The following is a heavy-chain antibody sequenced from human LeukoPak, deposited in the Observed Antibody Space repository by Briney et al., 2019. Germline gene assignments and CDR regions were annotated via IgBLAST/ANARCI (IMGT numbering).Heavy chain of an antibody. CDR2: INPSGGST. CDR3: ARGYCSSTSCYAGDWFDP. CDR1: GYTFTSYY. V-gene: IGHV1-46*01. Sequence: GASVKVSCKASGYTFTSYYMHWVRQAPGQGLEWMGIINPSGGSTSYAQKLQGRVTMTTDTSTSTAYMELRSLRSDDTAVYYCARGYCSSTSCYAGDWFDPWGQGTLVTVSP. J-gene: IGHJ5*02. D-gene: IGHD2-2*01.